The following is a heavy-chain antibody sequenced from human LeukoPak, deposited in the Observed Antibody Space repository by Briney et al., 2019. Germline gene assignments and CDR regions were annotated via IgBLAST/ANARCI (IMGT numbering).Heavy chain of an antibody. J-gene: IGHJ4*02. D-gene: IGHD1-1*01. CDR1: GYSISRGYH. V-gene: IGHV4-38-2*01. CDR3: ARVNWNPDY. Sequence: SETLSLACAVSGYSISRGYHWGWIRQPPGKGLEWIGSIHHSGSTYYNSSLKSRVTISVDTSKNQFSLKVSSVTAADTAVYYCARVNWNPDYWGQGTLVTVSS. CDR2: IHHSGST.